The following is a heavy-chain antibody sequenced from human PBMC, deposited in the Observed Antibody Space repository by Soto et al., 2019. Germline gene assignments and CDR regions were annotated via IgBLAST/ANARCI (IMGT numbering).Heavy chain of an antibody. CDR2: IWYDGSNK. Sequence: QVQLVESGGGVVQPGRSLRLSCAASGFTFSSYGRHWVRQAPGKGLEWVAVIWYDGSNKYYADSVKGRFTISRDNSKNTLYLQMNSLRAEDTAVYYCARDFYCSGGSCYSSRYYYYGMDVWGQGTTVTVSS. D-gene: IGHD2-15*01. J-gene: IGHJ6*02. V-gene: IGHV3-33*01. CDR1: GFTFSSYG. CDR3: ARDFYCSGGSCYSSRYYYYGMDV.